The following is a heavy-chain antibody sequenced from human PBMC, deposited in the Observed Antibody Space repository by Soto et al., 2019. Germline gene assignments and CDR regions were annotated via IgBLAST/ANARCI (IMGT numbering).Heavy chain of an antibody. CDR2: IYSGGST. D-gene: IGHD3-22*01. V-gene: IGHV3-53*04. CDR3: ARSYSDSSGPYYFDY. J-gene: IGHJ4*02. Sequence: EVQLVESGGGLVQPGGSLRLSCAASGFTVSSNYMSWVRQAPGKGLEWVSVIYSGGSTYYADSVKGRFTISRHNSKNTRYRQMNSLRAEDTAVYYCARSYSDSSGPYYFDYWGQGTLVTVSS. CDR1: GFTVSSNY.